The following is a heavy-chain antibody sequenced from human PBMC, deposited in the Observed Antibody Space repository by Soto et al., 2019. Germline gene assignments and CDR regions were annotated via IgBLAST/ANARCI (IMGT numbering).Heavy chain of an antibody. D-gene: IGHD6-19*01. J-gene: IGHJ4*02. CDR2: IKEDGSQK. CDR3: ARVNSSGFPDN. V-gene: IGHV3-7*01. CDR1: RFSFSDYW. Sequence: LGGSLRLSCAASRFSFSDYWMNWVRQAPGKGLEWVANIKEDGSQKYYVGAVRGRFTISRDNAKNSLYLQMNSLGAEDTAVYYCARVNSSGFPDNWGQGTLVTVSS.